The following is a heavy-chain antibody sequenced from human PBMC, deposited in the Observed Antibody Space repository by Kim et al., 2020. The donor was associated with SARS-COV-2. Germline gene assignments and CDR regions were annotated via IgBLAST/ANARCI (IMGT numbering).Heavy chain of an antibody. CDR3: ARSSGSYLLYYFDY. Sequence: SETLSLTCTVSGGSISSYYWSWIRQPPGKGLEWIGYIYYSGSTNYNPSLKSRVTISVDTSKNQFSLKLSSVTAADTAVYYCARSSGSYLLYYFDYWGQGTLVTVSS. V-gene: IGHV4-59*13. D-gene: IGHD1-26*01. CDR1: GGSISSYY. J-gene: IGHJ4*02. CDR2: IYYSGST.